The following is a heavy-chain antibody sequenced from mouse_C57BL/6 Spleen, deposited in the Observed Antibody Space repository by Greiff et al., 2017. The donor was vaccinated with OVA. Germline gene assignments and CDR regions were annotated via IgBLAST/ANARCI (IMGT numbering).Heavy chain of an antibody. J-gene: IGHJ2*01. V-gene: IGHV5-9-1*02. CDR2: ISSGGDYI. CDR1: GFTFSSYA. D-gene: IGHD3-1*01. Sequence: EVKLVESGEGLVKPGGSLKLSCAASGFTFSSYAMSWVRQTPEKRLEWVAYISSGGDYIYYADTVKGRFTISRDNARNTLYLQMSSLKSEDTAMYYCTRERANSYFDYWGQGTTLTVSS. CDR3: TRERANSYFDY.